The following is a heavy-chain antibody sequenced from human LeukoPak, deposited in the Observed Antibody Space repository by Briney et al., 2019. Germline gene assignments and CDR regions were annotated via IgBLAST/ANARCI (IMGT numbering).Heavy chain of an antibody. CDR2: IIPIFGTA. D-gene: IGHD1-26*01. J-gene: IGHJ5*02. CDR3: ATLRSKKGGSYFDP. Sequence: SVKVSCKASGGTFSSYAISWVRQAPGQGLEWMGGIIPIFGTANYAQKFQGRVTMTRNTSINTAYMELSSLRSEDTAVYYCATLRSKKGGSYFDPWGQGTLVTVSS. CDR1: GGTFSSYA. V-gene: IGHV1-69*05.